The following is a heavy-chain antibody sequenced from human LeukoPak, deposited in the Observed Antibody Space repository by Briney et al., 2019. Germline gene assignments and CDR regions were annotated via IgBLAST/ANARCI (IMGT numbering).Heavy chain of an antibody. D-gene: IGHD2/OR15-2a*01. CDR3: ARVTLLPTHIDY. V-gene: IGHV4-39*07. Sequence: SETLSLTCIISGGSISSTTYYWGWIRQPPGKGLEWIGTLYYSGKTYYNPSLKSRVTISIDTSKNQFSLKLSSVTAADTAVYYCARVTLLPTHIDYRGQGALVTVSS. J-gene: IGHJ4*02. CDR2: LYYSGKT. CDR1: GGSISSTTYY.